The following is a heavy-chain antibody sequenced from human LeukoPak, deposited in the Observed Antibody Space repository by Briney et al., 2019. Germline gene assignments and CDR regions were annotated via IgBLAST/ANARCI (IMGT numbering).Heavy chain of an antibody. CDR2: IYYSGST. V-gene: IGHV4-30-4*08. J-gene: IGHJ4*02. CDR1: GFTFSDYY. Sequence: TLRLSCAASGFTFSDYYMTLIRQAPREALEGLGHIYYSGSTYYNPSLRSRVTISVDTSKNQFSLKVSSVTAADTAVYYCARTNYGGNAPKNYFDYWGQGTLVTVSS. D-gene: IGHD4-23*01. CDR3: ARTNYGGNAPKNYFDY.